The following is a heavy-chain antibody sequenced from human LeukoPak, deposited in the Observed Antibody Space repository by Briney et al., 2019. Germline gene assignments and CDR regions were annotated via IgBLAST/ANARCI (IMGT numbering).Heavy chain of an antibody. CDR3: ASSPDSSSWYGGY. J-gene: IGHJ4*02. Sequence: PGGSVRLSCAASGFTFSSYSMNWVRQAPGKGLEWVSSISSSSSYIYYADSVKGRFTISRDNAKNSLYLQMNSLRAEDTAVYYCASSPDSSSWYGGYWGQGTLVTVSS. V-gene: IGHV3-21*01. CDR2: ISSSSSYI. CDR1: GFTFSSYS. D-gene: IGHD6-13*01.